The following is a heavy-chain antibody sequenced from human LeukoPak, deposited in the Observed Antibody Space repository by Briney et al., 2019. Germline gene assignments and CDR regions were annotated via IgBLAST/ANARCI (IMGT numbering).Heavy chain of an antibody. J-gene: IGHJ4*02. CDR2: ITPIFGTA. Sequence: SVKVSCKASGGTFSSYAISWVRQAPGQGLEWMGGITPIFGTANYAQKFQGRVTITADESTSTAYMELSSLRSEDTAVYYCAREVGTGSSSWYSYIDYWGQGTLVTVSS. V-gene: IGHV1-69*13. CDR1: GGTFSSYA. CDR3: AREVGTGSSSWYSYIDY. D-gene: IGHD6-13*01.